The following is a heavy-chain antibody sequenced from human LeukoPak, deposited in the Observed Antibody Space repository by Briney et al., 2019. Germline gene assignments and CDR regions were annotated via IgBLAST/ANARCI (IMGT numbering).Heavy chain of an antibody. V-gene: IGHV3-33*01. J-gene: IGHJ2*01. CDR2: IGSDDSNK. Sequence: GGSLRLSCVASGFTFSTYGMHWVRQAPGKGLEWVAKIGSDDSNKHYADSVKGRFTISRDNSKNTLYLQMNSLRAGDTAVYYCVREGVSSSWNNWYFDLWGRGTLVTVSS. D-gene: IGHD6-13*01. CDR1: GFTFSTYG. CDR3: VREGVSSSWNNWYFDL.